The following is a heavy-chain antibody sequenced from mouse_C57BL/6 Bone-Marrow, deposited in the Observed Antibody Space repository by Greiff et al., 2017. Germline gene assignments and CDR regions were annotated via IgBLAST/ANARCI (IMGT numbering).Heavy chain of an antibody. Sequence: QVHVKQSGAELVKPGASVKISCKASGYAFSSYWMNWVKQRPGKGLEWIGQIYPGDGDTNYNGKFKGKATLTADKSSSTAYMQLSSLTSEDSAVYFCARSHFYYYGYYWGQGTTLTVSS. CDR3: ARSHFYYYGYY. CDR2: IYPGDGDT. J-gene: IGHJ2*01. CDR1: GYAFSSYW. D-gene: IGHD1-1*01. V-gene: IGHV1-80*01.